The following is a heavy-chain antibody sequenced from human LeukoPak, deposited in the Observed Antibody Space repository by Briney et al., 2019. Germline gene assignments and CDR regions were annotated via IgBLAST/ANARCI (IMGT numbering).Heavy chain of an antibody. V-gene: IGHV3-33*06. J-gene: IGHJ6*03. CDR1: GFTFSSYG. CDR2: IWYDGSNK. D-gene: IGHD1-20*01. CDR3: AKDRNWNPGGYYYYMDV. Sequence: GRSLRLSCAASGFTFSSYGMHWVRQAPGKGLEWVAVIWYDGSNKYYADSVKGRFTISRDNSKNTLYLKMPSLRAEDTAVYYCAKDRNWNPGGYYYYMDVWGKGTTVTVSS.